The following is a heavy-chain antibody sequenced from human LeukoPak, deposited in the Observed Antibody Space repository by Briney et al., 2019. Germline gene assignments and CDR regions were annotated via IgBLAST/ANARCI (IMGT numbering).Heavy chain of an antibody. D-gene: IGHD3-22*01. CDR1: GFTFSSYW. J-gene: IGHJ6*02. CDR3: VRDYDSSGYYYNLLYYYYGMDV. V-gene: IGHV3-7*01. Sequence: PGGSLRLSCAASGFTFSSYWMSWVRQAPGKGLEWVANIKQDGSEKYYVDSVKGRFTISRDNAKNSLYLQMNSLRAEDTAVYYCVRDYDSSGYYYNLLYYYYGMDVWGQGTTVTVSS. CDR2: IKQDGSEK.